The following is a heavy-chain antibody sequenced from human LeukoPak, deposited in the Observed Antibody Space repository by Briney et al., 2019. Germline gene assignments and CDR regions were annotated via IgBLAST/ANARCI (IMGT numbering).Heavy chain of an antibody. D-gene: IGHD3-10*01. V-gene: IGHV4-30-2*01. CDR2: IYHSGST. J-gene: IGHJ5*02. CDR1: GGSISSGGYS. CDR3: ARAPTYYYGSGSYQPNWFDP. Sequence: TLSLTCAVSGGSISSGGYSWSWIRQPPGKGLEWIGYIYHSGSTYYNPSLKSRVTISVDRSKNQFSLKLSSVTAADTAVYYCARAPTYYYGSGSYQPNWFDPWGQGTLVTVSS.